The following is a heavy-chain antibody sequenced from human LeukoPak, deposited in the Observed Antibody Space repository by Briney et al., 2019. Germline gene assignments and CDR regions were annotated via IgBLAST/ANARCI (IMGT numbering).Heavy chain of an antibody. CDR1: GYTLTRYY. Sequence: ASVKVSCKASGYTLTRYYMHWVRQAPGQGLEWMGWINPNSGGTNYAQKFQGRVTMTRDTSISTAYMELSRLRSDDTAVYYCASGRTYCGGDCLPSDAFDIWGQGTMVTVSS. D-gene: IGHD2-21*01. CDR3: ASGRTYCGGDCLPSDAFDI. V-gene: IGHV1-2*02. J-gene: IGHJ3*02. CDR2: INPNSGGT.